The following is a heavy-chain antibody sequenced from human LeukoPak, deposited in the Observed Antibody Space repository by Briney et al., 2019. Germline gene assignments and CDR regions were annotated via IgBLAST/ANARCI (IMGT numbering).Heavy chain of an antibody. D-gene: IGHD2-2*01. J-gene: IGHJ4*02. CDR3: AKGGGSTTFFPDSLFDY. CDR2: ISGNGGSA. CDR1: GFTFTNYA. Sequence: PGGSLRLSCAASGFTFTNYAMSWVRRAPGKGLEWVSAISGNGGSAYYADSVQGRFTISRDNSKNTLFLQMNSLRVEDTAVYYCAKGGGSTTFFPDSLFDYWGQGTLVSVSS. V-gene: IGHV3-23*01.